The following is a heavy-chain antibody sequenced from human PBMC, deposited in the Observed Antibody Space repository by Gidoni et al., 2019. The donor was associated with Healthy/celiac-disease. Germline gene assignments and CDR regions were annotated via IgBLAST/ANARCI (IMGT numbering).Heavy chain of an antibody. CDR3: AKDRTMVDYNWFDP. Sequence: EVQLLESGGGLVQPGGSLRLSCAASGFTFSSVAMILVRQAPGKGLGWVSDISGSGGSTYYADSVKGRFTISRDNSKNTLYLQMNSLRAEDTAVYYCAKDRTMVDYNWFDPWGQGTLVTVSS. J-gene: IGHJ5*02. V-gene: IGHV3-23*01. CDR1: GFTFSSVA. D-gene: IGHD3-10*01. CDR2: ISGSGGST.